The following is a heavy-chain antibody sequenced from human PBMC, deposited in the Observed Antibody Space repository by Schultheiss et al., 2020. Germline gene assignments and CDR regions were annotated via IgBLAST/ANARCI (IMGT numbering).Heavy chain of an antibody. Sequence: SATLSLTCTVSGGSISSYYWSWIRQPPGKGLEWIGYIYYSGSTNYNPSLKSRVTISVDTSKNQFSLKLSSVTAADTAVYYCARDSSTFLAFGYNWFDPWGKETLVTVPS. D-gene: IGHD3-16*01. CDR1: GGSISSYY. CDR3: ARDSSTFLAFGYNWFDP. CDR2: IYYSGST. V-gene: IGHV4-59*01. J-gene: IGHJ5*02.